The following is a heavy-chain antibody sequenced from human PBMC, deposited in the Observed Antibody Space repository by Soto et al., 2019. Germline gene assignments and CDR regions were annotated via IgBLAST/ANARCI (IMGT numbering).Heavy chain of an antibody. CDR2: ISAYNGNT. Sequence: ASVKVSCKSSGYTFTSNGISWVRQAPGQGLEWMGWISAYNGNTNYAQKLQGRVTMTTDTSTSTAYMELRSLRSDDTAVYYCARDLAYCGGDCYPIDYWGQGTLVTVSS. J-gene: IGHJ4*02. D-gene: IGHD2-21*02. V-gene: IGHV1-18*01. CDR3: ARDLAYCGGDCYPIDY. CDR1: GYTFTSNG.